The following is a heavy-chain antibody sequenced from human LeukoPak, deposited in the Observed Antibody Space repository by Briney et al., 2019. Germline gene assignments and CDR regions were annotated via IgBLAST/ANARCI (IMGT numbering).Heavy chain of an antibody. V-gene: IGHV3-66*01. CDR1: GFTVSSNY. CDR2: IYSGGST. J-gene: IGHJ4*02. D-gene: IGHD4-17*01. Sequence: GSLRLSCAASGFTVSSNYMSWVRQAPGKGLEWVSVIYSGGSTYYADSVKGRFTISRDNSKNTLYLQMNSLRAEDTAVYYCAREGLDYGDYGRVGYYFDYWGQGTLVTVSS. CDR3: AREGLDYGDYGRVGYYFDY.